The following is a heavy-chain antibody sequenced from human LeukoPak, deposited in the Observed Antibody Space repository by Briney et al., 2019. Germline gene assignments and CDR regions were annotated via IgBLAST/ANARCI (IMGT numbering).Heavy chain of an antibody. J-gene: IGHJ2*01. CDR2: ISGSGDRT. CDR3: ARAGGGDKQQLVWYFDL. D-gene: IGHD6-13*01. Sequence: PGGSLRLSCAASGFTFSTYAMSWVRQAPGKGLEWVSGISGSGDRTYYADSVKGRFTISRDNSKNTLYLQMNSLRAEDTAVYYCARAGGGDKQQLVWYFDLWGRGTLVTVSS. V-gene: IGHV3-23*01. CDR1: GFTFSTYA.